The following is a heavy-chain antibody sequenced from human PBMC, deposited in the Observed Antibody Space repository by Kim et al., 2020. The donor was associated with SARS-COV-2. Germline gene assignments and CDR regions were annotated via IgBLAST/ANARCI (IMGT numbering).Heavy chain of an antibody. Sequence: SETLSLTCTVSGGSVSSGSYYWSWIRQPPGKGLEWIGYIYYSGSTNYNPSLKSRVTISVDTSKNQFSLKLSSVTAADTAVYYCAGEGYYYDSSGYYPKGHWFDPWGQGTLVTVSS. CDR1: GGSVSSGSYY. V-gene: IGHV4-61*01. CDR3: AGEGYYYDSSGYYPKGHWFDP. D-gene: IGHD3-22*01. CDR2: IYYSGST. J-gene: IGHJ5*02.